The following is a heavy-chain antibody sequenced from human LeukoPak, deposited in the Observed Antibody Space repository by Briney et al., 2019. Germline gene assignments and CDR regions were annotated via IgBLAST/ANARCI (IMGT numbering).Heavy chain of an antibody. D-gene: IGHD3-10*01. CDR2: VSSDGGTK. Sequence: GGSLRLSCTASKFTFSNYGMQWVRQAPGKGLEWVAVVSSDGGTKYYADSVKGRFTISRDNSRNTTYLQMDSLRAEDTAVYYCAKEYDSGGYRANFDYWGQGTLVTVSS. V-gene: IGHV3-30*18. CDR1: KFTFSNYG. J-gene: IGHJ4*02. CDR3: AKEYDSGGYRANFDY.